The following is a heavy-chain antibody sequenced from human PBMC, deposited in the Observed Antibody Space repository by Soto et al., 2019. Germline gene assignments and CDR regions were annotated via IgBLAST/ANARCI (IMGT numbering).Heavy chain of an antibody. CDR3: ARLPRRDGSPNELDF. CDR2: LYYSGSA. CDR1: GGSISSSSYY. J-gene: IGHJ4*02. Sequence: PSETLSLTCTVSGGSISSSSYYWGWIRQPPGKGLEWILSLYYSGSAYYNPSLKSRVTISVDTSKNQFSLNLRSVTAADTAVYYCARLPRRDGSPNELDFWGQGTLVTVSS. D-gene: IGHD1-1*01. V-gene: IGHV4-39*01.